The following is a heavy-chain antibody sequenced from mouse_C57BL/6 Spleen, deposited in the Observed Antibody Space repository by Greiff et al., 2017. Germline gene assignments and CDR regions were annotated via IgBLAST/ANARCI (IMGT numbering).Heavy chain of an antibody. V-gene: IGHV1-52*01. J-gene: IGHJ1*03. CDR1: GYTFTSYW. D-gene: IGHD2-5*01. CDR3: ANYRGYYSNPYWCFDV. CDR2: IDPSDSET. Sequence: QVQLQQPGAELVRPGSSVKLSCKASGYTFTSYWMHWVKQRPIQGLEWIGNIDPSDSETHYNQKFKDKATLTVDKSSSTAYMQLSSLTSEDSAVYSGANYRGYYSNPYWCFDVWGTGTTVTVSA.